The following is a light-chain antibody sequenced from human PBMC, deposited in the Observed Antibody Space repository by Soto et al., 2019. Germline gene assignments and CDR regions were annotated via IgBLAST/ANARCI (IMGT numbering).Light chain of an antibody. Sequence: DIQMTQSPSSLSASVGDIVTITCRASQGINSYLAWYQQKPGKVPKLLIYVASTLQSGVPSRFSGSGSGTDFTLTISSLQPEDVATYYCQRYNSAPWTFGQGTKVEIK. CDR1: QGINSY. CDR3: QRYNSAPWT. CDR2: VAS. V-gene: IGKV1-27*01. J-gene: IGKJ1*01.